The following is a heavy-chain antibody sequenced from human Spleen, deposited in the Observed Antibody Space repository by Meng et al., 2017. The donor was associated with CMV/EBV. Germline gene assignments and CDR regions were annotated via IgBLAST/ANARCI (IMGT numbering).Heavy chain of an antibody. Sequence: FSSYSMNWVRQAPGKGLEWVSSISSSSYIYYADSVKGRFTISRDNAKNSLYLQMNSLRAEDTAVYYCARGKPPLYYYDSSGDPGFDYWGQGTLVTVSS. CDR2: ISSSSYI. J-gene: IGHJ4*02. D-gene: IGHD3-22*01. V-gene: IGHV3-21*01. CDR3: ARGKPPLYYYDSSGDPGFDY. CDR1: FSSYS.